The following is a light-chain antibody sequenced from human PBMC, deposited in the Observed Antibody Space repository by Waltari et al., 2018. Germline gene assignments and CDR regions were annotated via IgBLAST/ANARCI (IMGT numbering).Light chain of an antibody. CDR3: HQYYSIPPWT. V-gene: IGKV4-1*01. CDR2: WAS. Sequence: DIVLTQSPDSLAVSLGERATINCKSSQSVLHSTNNENYLDWYQQKPGQPPRLLVYWASTRESGVPDRFSGSGSGTDFTLTISSLQADDVAVYYCHQYYSIPPWTFGQGTRVEIK. CDR1: QSVLHSTNNENY. J-gene: IGKJ1*01.